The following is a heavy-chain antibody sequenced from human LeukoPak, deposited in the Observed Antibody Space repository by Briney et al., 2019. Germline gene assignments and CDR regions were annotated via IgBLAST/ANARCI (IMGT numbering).Heavy chain of an antibody. Sequence: ASVKVSCKASGYSFTTYGITWVRQAPGQGLEWIGWINIYNGNTNYAQKVQDRATMTTDTSTTTAYMELRSLRSDDTAVYYCARSLQGDHFDFWGQGTMVTVSS. J-gene: IGHJ3*01. V-gene: IGHV1-18*01. D-gene: IGHD2-21*01. CDR3: ARSLQGDHFDF. CDR1: GYSFTTYG. CDR2: INIYNGNT.